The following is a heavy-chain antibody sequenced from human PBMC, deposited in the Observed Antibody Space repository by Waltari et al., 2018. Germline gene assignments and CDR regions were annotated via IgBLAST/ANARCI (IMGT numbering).Heavy chain of an antibody. CDR3: ARVSSGYDAFDI. CDR2: ISYDGSNK. V-gene: IGHV3-30-3*01. J-gene: IGHJ3*02. CDR1: GLTFSSYA. Sequence: QVQLVESGGGVVQPWRSLRLSCAPPGLTFSSYAMHWVRQAPGKGLEWVAVISYDGSNKYYADSVKGRFTISRDNSKNTLYLQMNSLRAEDTAVYYCARVSSGYDAFDIWGQGTMVTVSS. D-gene: IGHD3-22*01.